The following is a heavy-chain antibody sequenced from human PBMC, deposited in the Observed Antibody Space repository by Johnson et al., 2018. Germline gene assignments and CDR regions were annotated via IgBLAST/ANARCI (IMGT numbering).Heavy chain of an antibody. V-gene: IGHV3-30*18. CDR3: GKDRGTTVTRYYYYGMDG. CDR2: ISHDGSNT. D-gene: IGHD4-17*01. CDR1: GFTFSSHG. J-gene: IGHJ6*02. Sequence: QVQLQESGGGVVQPGKSLRLSCAASGFTFSSHGMHWVRQVPGKGLEWVAVISHDGSNTYHADSVKGRSTLSRDNSKNTMYLQMNRLRAEDTALYYCGKDRGTTVTRYYYYGMDGWGQGTTVTVSS.